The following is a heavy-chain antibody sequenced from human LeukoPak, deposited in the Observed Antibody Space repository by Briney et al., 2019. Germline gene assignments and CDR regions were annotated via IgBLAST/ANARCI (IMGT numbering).Heavy chain of an antibody. Sequence: PGGSLRLSCAASGFTFSDYWMHWVRQVPGKGLVWVSRINADGSATSYADSVKGRFTSFRDNAKSTVYLQMNSLRAEDTAVYYCARVRVGSFNWFDPWGQGTLVTVSS. D-gene: IGHD3-10*01. CDR1: GFTFSDYW. CDR2: INADGSAT. J-gene: IGHJ5*02. V-gene: IGHV3-74*01. CDR3: ARVRVGSFNWFDP.